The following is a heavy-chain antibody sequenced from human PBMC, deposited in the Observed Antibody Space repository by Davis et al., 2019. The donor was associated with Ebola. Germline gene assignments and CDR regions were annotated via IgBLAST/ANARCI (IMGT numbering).Heavy chain of an antibody. J-gene: IGHJ4*02. V-gene: IGHV3-49*03. CDR3: TRRGTVVTPDY. Sequence: PGGSLRLSCTASGFTFGDYAMSWFRQAPGKGLEWVGFIRSKAYGGTTEYAASVKGRFTISRDDSKSIAYLQMNSLTTEDTAVYYCTRRGTVVTPDYWGQGTLVTVSS. CDR2: IRSKAYGGTT. CDR1: GFTFGDYA. D-gene: IGHD4-23*01.